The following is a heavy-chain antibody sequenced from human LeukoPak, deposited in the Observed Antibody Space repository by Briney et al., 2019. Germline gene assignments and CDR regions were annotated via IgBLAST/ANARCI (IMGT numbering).Heavy chain of an antibody. CDR2: IYYSGST. J-gene: IGHJ6*03. V-gene: IGHV4-39*07. D-gene: IGHD5-18*01. Sequence: PPETLSLTCTVSGGSISSSSYYWGWIRQPPGKGLEWIGSIYYSGSTYYNPSLKSRVTISVDTSKNQFSLKLSSVTAADTAVYYCARDRGYSYGYVYYYYYMDVWGKGTTVTVSS. CDR1: GGSISSSSYY. CDR3: ARDRGYSYGYVYYYYYMDV.